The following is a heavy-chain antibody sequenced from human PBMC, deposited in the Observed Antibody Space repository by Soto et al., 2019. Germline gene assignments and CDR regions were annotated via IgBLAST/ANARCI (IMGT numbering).Heavy chain of an antibody. Sequence: QVQLVESGGGVVQPGRSLRLSCAASGFTFNTYGMHWVRQAPGKGLEWVAVIWYDGSNKYYADSVKGRFSISRDNSKKTLSLQMNSLRAEDTAVYYCARGNYHNCYGMDVWGQGTTVTVSS. J-gene: IGHJ6*02. V-gene: IGHV3-33*01. CDR2: IWYDGSNK. CDR1: GFTFNTYG. CDR3: ARGNYHNCYGMDV.